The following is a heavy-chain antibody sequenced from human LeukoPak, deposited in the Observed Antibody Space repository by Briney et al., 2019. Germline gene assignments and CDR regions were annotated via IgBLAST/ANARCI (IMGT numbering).Heavy chain of an antibody. CDR3: ARVGIDYLASYHFDH. Sequence: GGSLRLSCAASGFTFNYSWMSWVRQAPGKGLEWVANIKQRGGEKSYVDSVKGRFSISRDNTKNSVFLQMNSLRAEDTAVYYCARVGIDYLASYHFDHWGRGTLVTVS. CDR2: IKQRGGEK. V-gene: IGHV3-7*01. J-gene: IGHJ4*02. CDR1: GFTFNYSW. D-gene: IGHD2/OR15-2a*01.